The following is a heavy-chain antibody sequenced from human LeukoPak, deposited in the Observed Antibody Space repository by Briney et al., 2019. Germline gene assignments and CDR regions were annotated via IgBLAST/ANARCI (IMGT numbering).Heavy chain of an antibody. J-gene: IGHJ2*01. Sequence: SETLSLTCTVSGGSISSSSYYWGWIRQPPGKGLEWIGSIYYSGSTYYNPSLKSRVTISVDTSKNHFSLKLSSVTAADTAVYYCARADLDYGAWYFDLWGRGTLVTVSS. D-gene: IGHD4-17*01. CDR2: IYYSGST. CDR3: ARADLDYGAWYFDL. CDR1: GGSISSSSYY. V-gene: IGHV4-39*07.